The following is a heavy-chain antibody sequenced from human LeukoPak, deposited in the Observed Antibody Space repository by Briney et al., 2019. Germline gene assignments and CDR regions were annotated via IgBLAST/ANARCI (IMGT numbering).Heavy chain of an antibody. D-gene: IGHD7-27*01. V-gene: IGHV3-23*01. CDR3: ANPWGAGWYFDL. J-gene: IGHJ2*01. CDR1: GFTFTNHA. Sequence: HPGGCLRLSCAAYGFTFTNHAMAWVRQAPGQGLEWVSLISSSADSTYYADSVKGRFTISRDNSRNTLYLQMNSLRAEDTAVYYCANPWGAGWYFDLWGRGTLVTVSS. CDR2: ISSSADST.